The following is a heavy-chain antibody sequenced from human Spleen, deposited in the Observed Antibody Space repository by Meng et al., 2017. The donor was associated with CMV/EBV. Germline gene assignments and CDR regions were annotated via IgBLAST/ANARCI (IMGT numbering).Heavy chain of an antibody. V-gene: IGHV4-34*01. J-gene: IGHJ5*02. D-gene: IGHD2-2*02. CDR2: INHSGST. Sequence: SETLSLTCAVYGGSFSGYYWSWIRQPPGKGLEWIGEINHSGSTNYNPSLKSRVTISVDTSKNQFSLKLSSVTAADTAVYYCARGSRNRYCSSTSCYKEFWFDPWGQGTLVTVSS. CDR3: ARGSRNRYCSSTSCYKEFWFDP. CDR1: GGSFSGYY.